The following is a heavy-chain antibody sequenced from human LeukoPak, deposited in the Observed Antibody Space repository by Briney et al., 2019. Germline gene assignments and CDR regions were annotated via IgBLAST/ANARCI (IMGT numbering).Heavy chain of an antibody. V-gene: IGHV4-34*01. Sequence: SETLSLTCAVYGGSFSGYYWSWTRQPPGKGLEWIGEINHSGSTNYNPSLKSRVTISVDTSKNQFSLKLSSVTAADTAVYYCARGRRVRGPLDYWGQGTLVTVSS. J-gene: IGHJ4*02. CDR3: ARGRRVRGPLDY. CDR1: GGSFSGYY. D-gene: IGHD3-10*01. CDR2: INHSGST.